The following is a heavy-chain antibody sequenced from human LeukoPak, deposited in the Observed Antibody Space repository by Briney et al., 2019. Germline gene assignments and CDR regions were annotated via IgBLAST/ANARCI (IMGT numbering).Heavy chain of an antibody. D-gene: IGHD3-22*01. CDR2: IYHSGST. Sequence: PSETLSLTCAVSGGSISSSNWWSWIRQPPGKGLEWIGEIYHSGSTNYNPSLKSRVTISVDKSKTQFSLKLTSVTAADTAVYYCATSALMRYYDSSGYYSYDAFDIWGQGTMVTVSS. CDR3: ATSALMRYYDSSGYYSYDAFDI. V-gene: IGHV4-4*02. CDR1: GGSISSSNW. J-gene: IGHJ3*02.